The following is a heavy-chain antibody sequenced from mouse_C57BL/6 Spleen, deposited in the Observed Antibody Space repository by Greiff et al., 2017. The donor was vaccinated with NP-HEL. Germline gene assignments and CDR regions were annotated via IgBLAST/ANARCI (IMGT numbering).Heavy chain of an antibody. CDR2: IYPRSGNT. D-gene: IGHD3-2*02. CDR1: GYTFTSYG. CDR3: ARGRQLRLAWFAY. V-gene: IGHV1-81*01. Sequence: VQVVESGAELARPGASVKLSCKASGYTFTSYGISWVKQRTGQGLEWIGEIYPRSGNTYYNEKFKGKATLTADKSSSTACMELRSLTSEDSAVYFCARGRQLRLAWFAYWGQGTLVTVSA. J-gene: IGHJ3*01.